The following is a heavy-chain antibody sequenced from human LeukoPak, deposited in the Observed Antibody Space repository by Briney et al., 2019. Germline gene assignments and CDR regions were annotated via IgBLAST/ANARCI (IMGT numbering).Heavy chain of an antibody. V-gene: IGHV3-7*01. CDR3: VYSGDYEKGY. J-gene: IGHJ4*02. CDR2: IKQDGSEK. Sequence: GGTLRLSCAASGFTVSSFGMSWVRQAPGKGLEWVANIKQDGSEKYYVDSVKGRFTISRDNAKNSLYLQMNSLRAEDTAVYYCVYSGDYEKGYWGQGTLVTVSS. CDR1: GFTVSSFG. D-gene: IGHD4-17*01.